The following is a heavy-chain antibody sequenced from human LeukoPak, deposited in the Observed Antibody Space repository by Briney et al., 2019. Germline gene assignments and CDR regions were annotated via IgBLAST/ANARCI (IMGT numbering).Heavy chain of an antibody. CDR2: IYYSGST. J-gene: IGHJ4*02. Sequence: SETLSLTCTVSGGSISSYYWSWIRQPPGKGLEWIGYIYYSGSTNYNPSLKSRVTISADTSKNQFSLKLSSVTAADTAVYYCARGLILAGETLGYWGQGALVTVSS. CDR3: ARGLILAGETLGY. D-gene: IGHD6-19*01. CDR1: GGSISSYY. V-gene: IGHV4-59*01.